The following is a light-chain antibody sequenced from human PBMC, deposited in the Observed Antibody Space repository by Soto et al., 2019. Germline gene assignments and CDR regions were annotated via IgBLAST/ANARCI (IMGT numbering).Light chain of an antibody. CDR3: QQRSNWPPT. CDR1: QSVSSSY. J-gene: IGKJ5*01. V-gene: IGKV3-11*01. Sequence: EIVLTQSPGTLSLSPGEIATLSCRASQSVSSSYLAWYQQKPGQAPRLLIYGASNRATGIPARFSGSGSGTDFTLTISSLEPEDFAVYYCQQRSNWPPTFGQGTRLEIK. CDR2: GAS.